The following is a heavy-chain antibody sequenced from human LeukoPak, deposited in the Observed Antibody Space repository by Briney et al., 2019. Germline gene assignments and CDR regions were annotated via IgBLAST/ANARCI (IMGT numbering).Heavy chain of an antibody. V-gene: IGHV3-30*02. Sequence: GGSLRLSCAASGFTFSSYGMHWVRQAPGKGLEWVAFIRYDGSNKYYADSVKGRFTISRDNSKNTLYLQMNSLRAEDTAVYYCAKATSSDIVVVPAALDYWGQGTLVTVSS. CDR2: IRYDGSNK. D-gene: IGHD2-2*01. J-gene: IGHJ4*02. CDR3: AKATSSDIVVVPAALDY. CDR1: GFTFSSYG.